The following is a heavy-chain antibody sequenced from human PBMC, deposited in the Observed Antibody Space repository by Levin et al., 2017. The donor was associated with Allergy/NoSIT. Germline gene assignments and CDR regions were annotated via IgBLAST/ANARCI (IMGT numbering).Heavy chain of an antibody. V-gene: IGHV3-53*01. J-gene: IGHJ4*02. CDR2: IYSGGST. CDR1: GFTVSSNY. Sequence: SGGSLRLSCAASGFTVSSNYMSWVRQAPGKGLEWVSVIYSGGSTYYADSVKGRFTISRDNSKNTLYLQMNSLRAEDTAVYYCARAGMVRGVRFDYWGQGTLVTVSS. D-gene: IGHD3-10*01. CDR3: ARAGMVRGVRFDY.